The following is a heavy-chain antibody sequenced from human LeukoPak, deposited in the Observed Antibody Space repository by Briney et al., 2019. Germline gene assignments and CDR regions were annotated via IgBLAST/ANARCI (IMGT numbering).Heavy chain of an antibody. CDR3: ARTYDFGRGPPGDAFDN. D-gene: IGHD3-3*01. Sequence: GGSLRLSCAASGFTFTILGLNWVRQAPGKVPEWVSYIDARSGITYYADSVQGRFTISRDNAQESVFLQMNSLRADDTAVYYCARTYDFGRGPPGDAFDNWGPGTLVTVSS. CDR1: GFTFTILG. J-gene: IGHJ3*02. V-gene: IGHV3-48*01. CDR2: IDARSGIT.